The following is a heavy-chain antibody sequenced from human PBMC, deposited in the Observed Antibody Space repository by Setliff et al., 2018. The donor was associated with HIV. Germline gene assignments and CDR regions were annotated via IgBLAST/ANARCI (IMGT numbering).Heavy chain of an antibody. V-gene: IGHV3-48*03. CDR1: GFTFSNYE. J-gene: IGHJ4*02. Sequence: GGSLRLSCAASGFTFSNYEMNWVRQAPGKGLELVSYISSSGTTLYYAAPVKGRFTISRDNSKNSPYLQMNSLRTEDTALYYCSKGHPDGDPYYFDYWGQGTLVTVSS. CDR2: ISSSGTTL. CDR3: SKGHPDGDPYYFDY. D-gene: IGHD2-21*02.